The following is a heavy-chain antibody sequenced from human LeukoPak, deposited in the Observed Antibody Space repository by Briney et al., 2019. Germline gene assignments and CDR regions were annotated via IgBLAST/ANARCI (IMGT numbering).Heavy chain of an antibody. CDR3: ARGGVVPTATDFDF. CDR2: INHSRCT. Sequence: SDALSLTCAVYGGSFSGYYWSWIRQAPGTGLEWTGEINHSRCTNYHPFLKRRVTISVDTTKNQFYLKLSSVTAADTAVYHCARGGVVPTATDFDFWGERTLVTVSS. V-gene: IGHV4-34*01. D-gene: IGHD2-2*01. J-gene: IGHJ4*02. CDR1: GGSFSGYY.